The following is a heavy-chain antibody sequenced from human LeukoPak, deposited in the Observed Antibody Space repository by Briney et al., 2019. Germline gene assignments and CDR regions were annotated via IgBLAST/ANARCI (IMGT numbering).Heavy chain of an antibody. V-gene: IGHV4-34*01. D-gene: IGHD4-17*01. Sequence: SPSETLSLTCAVYGGSFSGYYWSWIRQPPGKGLEWIGEINHNGSTNYNPSLKSRVTISVDTSKNQFSLKLSSVTAADTAVYYCARGSEDGDSVYGMDVWGQGTTVTVSS. CDR3: ARGSEDGDSVYGMDV. CDR1: GGSFSGYY. J-gene: IGHJ6*02. CDR2: INHNGST.